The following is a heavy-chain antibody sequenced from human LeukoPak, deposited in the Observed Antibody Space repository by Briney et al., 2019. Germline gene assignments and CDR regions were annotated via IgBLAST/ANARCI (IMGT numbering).Heavy chain of an antibody. CDR1: GFTFSSYA. Sequence: PGGSLRLSCAASGFTFSSYAMSWVRQAPGKGLEWVSAISGSGGSTYYADSVKGRFTISRDNSKNTLYLQMNSLRAEDTAVYYCAKLQTYYYDSSGYYSAYYFDYWGQGTLVTVSS. CDR2: ISGSGGST. J-gene: IGHJ4*02. V-gene: IGHV3-23*01. CDR3: AKLQTYYYDSSGYYSAYYFDY. D-gene: IGHD3-22*01.